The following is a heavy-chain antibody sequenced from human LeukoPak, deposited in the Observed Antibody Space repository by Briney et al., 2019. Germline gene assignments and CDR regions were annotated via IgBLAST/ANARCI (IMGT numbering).Heavy chain of an antibody. CDR1: GGSISSYY. J-gene: IGHJ6*02. Sequence: SETLSLTCTVSGGSISSYYWSWIRQPPGKGLEWIGYIYYTGSTNYNPSLKSRVTISVDTSKNQFSLKLSSLTAADTAVYYCARGGTIRNGMDVWGQGTTVTVSS. CDR2: IYYTGST. D-gene: IGHD3-16*01. CDR3: ARGGTIRNGMDV. V-gene: IGHV4-59*01.